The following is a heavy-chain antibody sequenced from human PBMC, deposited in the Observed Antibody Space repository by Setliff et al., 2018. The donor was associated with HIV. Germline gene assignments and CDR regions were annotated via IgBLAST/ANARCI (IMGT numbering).Heavy chain of an antibody. Sequence: ASVKVSCKTSGYMFSSYGISWVRQAPGQGLEWMGWVSNKGDTNYVQKLQDRLTITTDTSTSTAYLELRDLRSEDTAVYYCARDPRYSSVWFRNGGVDYWGQGTRVTVSS. J-gene: IGHJ4*02. CDR2: VSNKGDT. CDR1: GYMFSSYG. V-gene: IGHV1-18*01. CDR3: ARDPRYSSVWFRNGGVDY. D-gene: IGHD6-19*01.